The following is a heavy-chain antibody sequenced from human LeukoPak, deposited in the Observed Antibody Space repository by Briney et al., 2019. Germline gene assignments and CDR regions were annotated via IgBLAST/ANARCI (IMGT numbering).Heavy chain of an antibody. CDR2: FDPENGET. CDR3: TRSAVVLPYYFDY. V-gene: IGHV1-24*01. CDR1: GYIFTELS. Sequence: ASVKVSCKVSGYIFTELSMHWVRQAPGKGLEWMGSFDPENGETLYAQEFQGRVTLTEDTSADTAYMELISLRSEDTAVYYCTRSAVVLPYYFDYWGQGTLVTVFS. J-gene: IGHJ4*02. D-gene: IGHD3-22*01.